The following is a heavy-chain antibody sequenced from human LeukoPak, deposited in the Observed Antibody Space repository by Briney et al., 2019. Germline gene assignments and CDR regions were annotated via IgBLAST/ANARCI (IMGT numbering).Heavy chain of an antibody. CDR1: GFTFSSYG. V-gene: IGHV3-30*02. CDR2: IRYDGSNK. D-gene: IGHD4-23*01. CDR3: AKEWTTVVTHSPRFTWFDP. Sequence: GGSLRLSCAASGFTFSSYGMHWVRQAPGKGLEWVAFIRYDGSNKYYADSVKGRFTISRDNSKNTLYLQMNSLRAEDTAVYYCAKEWTTVVTHSPRFTWFDPWGQGTLVTVSS. J-gene: IGHJ5*02.